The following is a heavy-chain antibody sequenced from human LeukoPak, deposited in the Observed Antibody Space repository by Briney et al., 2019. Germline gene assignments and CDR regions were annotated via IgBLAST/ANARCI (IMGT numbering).Heavy chain of an antibody. V-gene: IGHV1-8*01. CDR2: MNPNSGNT. Sequence: ASVKVSCKASGYTFTSYDINWVRQATGQGLEWMGWMNPNSGNTGYAQKFQGRVTMTRSTSISTAYMELSSLRSEDTAVYYCARGKDLYDFWSGYRSMDVWGQGTTVTVSS. CDR1: GYTFTSYD. CDR3: ARGKDLYDFWSGYRSMDV. D-gene: IGHD3-3*01. J-gene: IGHJ6*02.